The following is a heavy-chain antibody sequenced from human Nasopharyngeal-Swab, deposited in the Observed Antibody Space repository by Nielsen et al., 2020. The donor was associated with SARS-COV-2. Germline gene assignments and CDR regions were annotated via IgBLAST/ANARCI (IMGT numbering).Heavy chain of an antibody. CDR3: AGDRSSWYPYYFDY. J-gene: IGHJ4*02. Sequence: WIRQPPGKGLEWIGSIYYSGSTYYNPSLKSRVTISVDTSKNQFSLKLSSVTAADTAVYYCAGDRSSWYPYYFDYWGQGTLVTVSS. V-gene: IGHV4-39*07. CDR2: IYYSGST. D-gene: IGHD6-13*01.